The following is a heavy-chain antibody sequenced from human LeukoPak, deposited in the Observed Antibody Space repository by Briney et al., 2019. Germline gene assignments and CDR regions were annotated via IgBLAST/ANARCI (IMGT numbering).Heavy chain of an antibody. J-gene: IGHJ4*02. CDR1: GFIFSSSG. D-gene: IGHD5-18*01. Sequence: GGSLRLSCAASGFIFSSSGMSWVRQAPGKGLEWVSTISDNGGSTYYPDSVKGRFTISRDNSKNTLYLQMNSLRAEDTAVYYCARDLSGIAGYTYGRGIDYWGQGTLVTVSS. CDR2: ISDNGGST. V-gene: IGHV3-23*01. CDR3: ARDLSGIAGYTYGRGIDY.